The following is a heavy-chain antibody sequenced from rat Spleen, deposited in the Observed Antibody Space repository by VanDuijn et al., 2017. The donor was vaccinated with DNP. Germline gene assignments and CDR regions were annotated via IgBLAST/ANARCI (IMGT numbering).Heavy chain of an antibody. J-gene: IGHJ2*01. D-gene: IGHD1-12*02. CDR2: ISTGGGNT. V-gene: IGHV5-25*01. CDR3: TRVGDLHDGGDGDALDA. Sequence: EVQLVESGGGLVQPGRSLKLSCTTSGFNFNDYWMAWVRQAPTKGLEWVASISTGGGNTYYRDSVKGRFTVSRDDAGNTLYLQMNSLRSEDTATYYCTRVGDLHDGGDGDALDAWGQGVMVTVSS. CDR1: GFNFNDYW.